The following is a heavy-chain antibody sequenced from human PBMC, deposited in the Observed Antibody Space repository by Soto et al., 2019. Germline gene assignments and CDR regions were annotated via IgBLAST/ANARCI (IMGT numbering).Heavy chain of an antibody. CDR3: ARWRGAVTTPGFMGPLDY. Sequence: QEQLVQSGAEVKKPGSSVKVSCKASGGTFSTFTISWVRQAPGQGPEWIGGITPIFTTTKYAQKFRGRVTITADESTNTVYMELNSLRSEDTAVYFCARWRGAVTTPGFMGPLDYSGQGTPVTVSS. D-gene: IGHD3-3*01. V-gene: IGHV1-69*01. CDR2: ITPIFTTT. CDR1: GGTFSTFT. J-gene: IGHJ4*02.